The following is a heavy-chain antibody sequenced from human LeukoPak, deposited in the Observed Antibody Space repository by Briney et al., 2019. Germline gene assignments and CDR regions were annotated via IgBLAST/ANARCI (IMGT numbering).Heavy chain of an antibody. V-gene: IGHV4-61*02. D-gene: IGHD2-2*01. CDR2: IYTSGST. CDR3: ARETWPSAAALYYFDY. J-gene: IGHJ4*02. CDR1: GGSISSGSYY. Sequence: PSETLSLTCTVSGGSISSGSYYWSWIRQPAGKGLEWIGRIYTSGSTNYNPSLKSRVTISVDTSKNQFSLKLSSVTAADTAVYYCARETWPSAAALYYFDYWGQGTLVTVSS.